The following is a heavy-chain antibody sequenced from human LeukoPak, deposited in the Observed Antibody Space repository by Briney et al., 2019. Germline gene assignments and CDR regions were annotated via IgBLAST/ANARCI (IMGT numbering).Heavy chain of an antibody. CDR1: GGSFSGYY. CDR2: INHSGST. Sequence: SETLSLTCAVYGGSFSGYYWSWIRQPPGKGLEWIGEINHSGSTNNNPSLKSRVTISVDTSKNQFSLKLSSVTAADTAVYYCARGVDTAMAPDYWGQGTLVTVSS. D-gene: IGHD5-18*01. V-gene: IGHV4-34*01. J-gene: IGHJ4*02. CDR3: ARGVDTAMAPDY.